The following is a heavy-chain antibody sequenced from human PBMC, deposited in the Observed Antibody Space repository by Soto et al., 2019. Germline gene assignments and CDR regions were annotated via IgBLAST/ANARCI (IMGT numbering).Heavy chain of an antibody. D-gene: IGHD3-22*01. J-gene: IGHJ3*02. CDR2: ISYDGSNK. Sequence: QVQLVESGGGVVQPGRSLRLSCAASGFTFSNYAMHWVRQAPGKGLEWVAVISYDGSNKYYADSVKGRFIISRDNSKNTLYLQMNSLRAEDTALYYCARVCDSSGYYAFDIWGQGTMVTVSS. CDR3: ARVCDSSGYYAFDI. V-gene: IGHV3-30-3*01. CDR1: GFTFSNYA.